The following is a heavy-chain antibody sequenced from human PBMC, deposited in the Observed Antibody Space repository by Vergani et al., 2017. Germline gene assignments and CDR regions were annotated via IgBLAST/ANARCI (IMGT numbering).Heavy chain of an antibody. J-gene: IGHJ4*02. CDR1: GGSISSGSYY. CDR2: IYTSGST. D-gene: IGHD2-21*02. Sequence: QVQLQESGPGLVKPSQTLSLTCTVSGGSISSGSYYWRWIRQPAGKGLEWIGRIYTSGSTNYNPSLKSRVTISVDTSKNQFSLKLSSVTAADTAVYYCARGLRCGGDCYYFDYWGQGTLVTVSS. CDR3: ARGLRCGGDCYYFDY. V-gene: IGHV4-61*02.